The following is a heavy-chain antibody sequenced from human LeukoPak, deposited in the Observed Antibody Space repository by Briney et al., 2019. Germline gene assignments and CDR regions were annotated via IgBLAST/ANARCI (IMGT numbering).Heavy chain of an antibody. CDR3: ATQGAYSVNFFHP. J-gene: IGHJ5*02. CDR1: GGSINTYY. V-gene: IGHV4-39*01. D-gene: IGHD3-16*01. CDR2: IYYDGAT. Sequence: SETLSLNCTVSGGSINTYYWGWIRQTPGKGLEWIGTIYYDGATYYNPSLKSRVTISIGTSRQQFFLKLNSVTAADTGVYYCATQGAYSVNFFHPWGQGSLVTVSS.